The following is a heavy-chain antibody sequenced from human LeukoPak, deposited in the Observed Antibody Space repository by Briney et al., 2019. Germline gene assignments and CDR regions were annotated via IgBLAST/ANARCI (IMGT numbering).Heavy chain of an antibody. CDR3: AKDVPTAYFDY. D-gene: IGHD1-1*01. V-gene: IGHV3-30*02. CDR1: GLTFSDYY. CDR2: IRSDGNIK. Sequence: GGSLRLSCAASGLTFSDYYMSWIRQAPGKGLEWVAFIRSDGNIKYYADSVKGRFTISRDNSKNTLHLQMNSLRAEDTAVYYCAKDVPTAYFDYWGQGTLVTASS. J-gene: IGHJ4*02.